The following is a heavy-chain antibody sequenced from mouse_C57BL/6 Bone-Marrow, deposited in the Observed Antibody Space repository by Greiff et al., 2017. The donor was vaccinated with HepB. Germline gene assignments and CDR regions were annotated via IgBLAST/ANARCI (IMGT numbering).Heavy chain of an antibody. CDR2: IWGDGST. J-gene: IGHJ4*01. V-gene: IGHV2-3*01. CDR3: AKLWATMITTWGPDYYAMDY. D-gene: IGHD2-4*01. CDR1: GFSLTSYG. Sequence: VQLVESGPGLVAPSQSLSITCTVSGFSLTSYGVSWVRQPPGKGLEWLGVIWGDGSTNYHSALISRLSISKDNSKSQVFLKLNSLQTDDTATYYCAKLWATMITTWGPDYYAMDYWGQGTSVTVSS.